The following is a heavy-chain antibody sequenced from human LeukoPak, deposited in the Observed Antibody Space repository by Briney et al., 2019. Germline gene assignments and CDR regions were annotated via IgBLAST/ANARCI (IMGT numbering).Heavy chain of an antibody. CDR2: IRSKAYGGTT. V-gene: IGHV3-49*04. CDR3: TREEDIVAERYMDV. CDR1: GFTFGDYA. D-gene: IGHD2-15*01. J-gene: IGHJ6*03. Sequence: GGSLRLSCTASGFTFGDYAMSWVRQAPGKGLEWVGFIRSKAYGGTTEYAASVKGRFTISRDDSKSIAYLQMNSLKTEDTAVYYCTREEDIVAERYMDVWGKGTTVTVSS.